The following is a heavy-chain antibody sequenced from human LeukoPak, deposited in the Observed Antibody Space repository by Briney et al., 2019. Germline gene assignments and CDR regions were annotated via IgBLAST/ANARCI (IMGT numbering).Heavy chain of an antibody. J-gene: IGHJ4*02. Sequence: GGSLRLSCAASGFTFSSYAMHWVRQAPGKGLEWVAVISYDGSNKYYADSVKGRFTISRDNSKNTLYLQMNSLRAEDTAVYYCAKAVAGTSLLDYWGQGTLVTVSS. CDR1: GFTFSSYA. V-gene: IGHV3-30-3*01. D-gene: IGHD6-19*01. CDR2: ISYDGSNK. CDR3: AKAVAGTSLLDY.